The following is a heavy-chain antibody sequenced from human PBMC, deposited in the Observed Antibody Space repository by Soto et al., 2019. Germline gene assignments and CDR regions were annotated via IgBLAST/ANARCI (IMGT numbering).Heavy chain of an antibody. Sequence: EVQLVESGGGLVQPGGSLRLSCAASGFTFSTYSMNWVRQAPGKGLEWVSYISSSSSTIYYADSVKGRFTISRDNAKNSLYLQMNSLRDEDTAVYYCASRNGGGSSLLFDYWAREPWSPSPQ. CDR3: ASRNGGGSSLLFDY. CDR2: ISSSSSTI. J-gene: IGHJ4*02. CDR1: GFTFSTYS. V-gene: IGHV3-48*02. D-gene: IGHD1-26*01.